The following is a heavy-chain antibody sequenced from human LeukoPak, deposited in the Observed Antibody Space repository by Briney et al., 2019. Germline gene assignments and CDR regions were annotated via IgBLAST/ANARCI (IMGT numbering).Heavy chain of an antibody. Sequence: GASVKVSCKASGYTFTGYYMHWVRQAPGQGFEWMGWINPNSGGTNYAQKFQGRVTMTRDTSISTAYMELRRLRSDDTAVYYCARDGTGYSSGWYYWYFDLWGRGTLVTVSS. D-gene: IGHD6-19*01. CDR3: ARDGTGYSSGWYYWYFDL. V-gene: IGHV1-2*02. CDR2: INPNSGGT. CDR1: GYTFTGYY. J-gene: IGHJ2*01.